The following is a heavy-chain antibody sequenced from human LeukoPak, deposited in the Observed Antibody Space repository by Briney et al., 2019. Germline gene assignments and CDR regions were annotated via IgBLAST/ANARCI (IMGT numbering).Heavy chain of an antibody. D-gene: IGHD3-3*01. Sequence: SVKLSCKASGGTISSYYISWVRQAPGQGLEWMGRIIHIVGLANYAQKFRGRVMSTADKSTSTAYMELSSLRSEDTAVYYCARENYDLAGEDYYYYGMDVWGQGTTVTVSS. CDR3: ARENYDLAGEDYYYYGMDV. CDR2: IIHIVGLA. V-gene: IGHV1-69*04. J-gene: IGHJ6*02. CDR1: GGTISSYY.